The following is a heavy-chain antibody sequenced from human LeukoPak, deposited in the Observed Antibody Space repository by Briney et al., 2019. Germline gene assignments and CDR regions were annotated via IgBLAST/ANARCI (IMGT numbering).Heavy chain of an antibody. J-gene: IGHJ4*02. CDR1: GYTLTELS. CDR3: ARAAGFWSGYYTDDYYFDY. V-gene: IGHV1-24*01. CDR2: FDPKEGER. Sequence: ASVRVSCKVSGYTLTELSMHWVRQTPGKGLEWMGSFDPKEGERVNADKLQGRVTMTEDTSTDTAYMELSSLRSEDTAVYYCARAAGFWSGYYTDDYYFDYWGQGTLVTVSS. D-gene: IGHD3-3*01.